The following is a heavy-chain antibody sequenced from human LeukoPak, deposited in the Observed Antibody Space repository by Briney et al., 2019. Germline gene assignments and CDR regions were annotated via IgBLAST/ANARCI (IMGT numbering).Heavy chain of an antibody. D-gene: IGHD6-19*01. CDR1: GFTFGDYA. CDR2: IRTKAYGGTT. Sequence: PGGSLRLSCTASGFTFGDYAMSRVRQPPGKGLEWVGFIRTKAYGGTTEYGASVKGRFTISRDDSKSIAYLQMNSLKTEDTAVYYCIGYSSGWYPFGFDYWGQGTLVTVSS. J-gene: IGHJ4*02. CDR3: IGYSSGWYPFGFDY. V-gene: IGHV3-49*04.